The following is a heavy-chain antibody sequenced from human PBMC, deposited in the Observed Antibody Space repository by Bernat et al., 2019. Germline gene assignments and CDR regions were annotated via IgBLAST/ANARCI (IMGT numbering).Heavy chain of an antibody. CDR2: INSDGSNT. D-gene: IGHD4-17*01. CDR3: TRGDSTRYGLLDP. Sequence: VQLVESGGTLVQPGGSLRLSCAASGLTFSSHWMHWVRQAPGEGLVWVSRINSDGSNTNYADSVKGRFTISRDNAKNTLYLQMNTLRAEDTAVYYCTRGDSTRYGLLDPWGQGTLVTVSS. V-gene: IGHV3-74*02. J-gene: IGHJ5*02. CDR1: GLTFSSHW.